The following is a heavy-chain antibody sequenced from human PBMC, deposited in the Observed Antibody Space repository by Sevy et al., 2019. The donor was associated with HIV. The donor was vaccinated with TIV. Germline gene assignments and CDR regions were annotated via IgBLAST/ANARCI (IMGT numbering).Heavy chain of an antibody. J-gene: IGHJ5*01. V-gene: IGHV3-33*01. D-gene: IGHD1-1*01. CDR3: ARDAARVIVPTAGFDS. CDR1: GFTFRSFS. CDR2: IWYDGRTE. Sequence: GRSLRLSCVASGFTFRSFSMHWVRQAPGKGLEWVAAIWYDGRTERYADSVQGRFTISRDNSKKTLYLQMNSLRDEDTAIYYCARDAARVIVPTAGFDSWGQGTLVNVS.